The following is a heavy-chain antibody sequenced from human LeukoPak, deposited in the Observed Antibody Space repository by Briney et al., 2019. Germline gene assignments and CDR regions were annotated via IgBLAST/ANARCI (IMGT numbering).Heavy chain of an antibody. CDR2: IYTSGST. CDR3: ARGFNVWFDR. J-gene: IGHJ5*02. V-gene: IGHV4-4*07. Sequence: SETLSLTCTVSDDSITMYYWTWIRQPAGKGLEWIGRIYTSGSTNYNPSLKSRVTISVDTSKNQFSLKLSSVTAADTAVYYCARGFNVWFDRWGQGTLVTVSS. CDR1: DDSITMYY.